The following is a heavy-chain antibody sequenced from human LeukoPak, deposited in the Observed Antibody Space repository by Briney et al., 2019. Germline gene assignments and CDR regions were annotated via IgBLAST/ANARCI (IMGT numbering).Heavy chain of an antibody. J-gene: IGHJ4*02. CDR3: ARDRLVTVFDY. D-gene: IGHD4-23*01. CDR2: ISSSSSYI. V-gene: IGHV3-21*01. Sequence: GGSLRLSCAASGLTFSSYSMNWVRQAPGKGLEWVSSISSSSSYIYYADSVKGRSTISRDNAKNSLYLQMNSLRAEDTAVYYCARDRLVTVFDYWGQGTLVTVSS. CDR1: GLTFSSYS.